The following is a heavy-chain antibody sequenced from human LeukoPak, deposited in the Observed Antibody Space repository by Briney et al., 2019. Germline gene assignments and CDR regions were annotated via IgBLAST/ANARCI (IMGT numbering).Heavy chain of an antibody. V-gene: IGHV4-34*01. Sequence: SETLSLTCAVYGGSFSGYYWSWIRQPPGKGLEWIGEINHSGSTNYNPSLKSRVTISVDTSKNQFSLKLSSVTAADTAVYYCARAPYGSSFDYWGQGTLVTVSS. CDR3: ARAPYGSSFDY. J-gene: IGHJ4*02. D-gene: IGHD6-13*01. CDR1: GGSFSGYY. CDR2: INHSGST.